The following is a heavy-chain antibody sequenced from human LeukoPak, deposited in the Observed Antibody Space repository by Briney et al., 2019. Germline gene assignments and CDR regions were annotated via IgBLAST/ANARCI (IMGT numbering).Heavy chain of an antibody. CDR1: GGSISSSSYY. Sequence: SETLSLTCTVSGGSISSSSYYWGWIRQPPGKGLEWIGSIYYSGSTYYNPPLKSRVTISVDTSKNQFSLKLSSVTAADTAVYYCARTGYCSSASCSVVKQWLVRVYFDYWGQGTLVTVSS. CDR2: IYYSGST. CDR3: ARTGYCSSASCSVVKQWLVRVYFDY. D-gene: IGHD2-2*01. J-gene: IGHJ4*02. V-gene: IGHV4-39*01.